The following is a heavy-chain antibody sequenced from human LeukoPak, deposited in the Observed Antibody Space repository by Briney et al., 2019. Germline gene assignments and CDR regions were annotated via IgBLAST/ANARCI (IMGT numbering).Heavy chain of an antibody. D-gene: IGHD5-18*01. CDR1: GTSISSYH. Sequence: SETLSLTCTVSGTSISSYHWSWLRQPPGKGPEWIGYVTYTGSKYNPSLKSRVTISTDRSKKEVPLRLSSVTAANTAMYFCARHVDTALIGAFHIWGQGTMVTVS. J-gene: IGHJ3*02. V-gene: IGHV4-59*08. CDR3: ARHVDTALIGAFHI. CDR2: VTYTGS.